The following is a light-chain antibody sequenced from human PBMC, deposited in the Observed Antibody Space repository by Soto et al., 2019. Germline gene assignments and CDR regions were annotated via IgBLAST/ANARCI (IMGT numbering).Light chain of an antibody. CDR1: SSDVGGYNY. Sequence: QSVLTQPASVSGSPGQSITISCTGTSSDVGGYNYVSWYQQYPGKAPKLMIYGVNNRPSGVSNRFSGSRSGNTASLTISGLQPEDEAEYYCNSYTGDNTFVFGTGTKLTVL. CDR3: NSYTGDNTFV. J-gene: IGLJ1*01. V-gene: IGLV2-14*01. CDR2: GVN.